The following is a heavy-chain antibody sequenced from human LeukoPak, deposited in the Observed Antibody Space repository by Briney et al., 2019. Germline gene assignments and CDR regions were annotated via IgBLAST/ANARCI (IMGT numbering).Heavy chain of an antibody. V-gene: IGHV3-53*01. J-gene: IGHJ4*02. CDR3: ARDGYSSSWYHFAY. D-gene: IGHD6-13*01. CDR2: IYSGGTT. Sequence: GGSLRLSCAASGFTVSSNYMSSVRQCPGKGLEWVSVIYSGGTTNYADSAKGRYTIPRDNSENTLFLQMNSLRAEDTLVYYCARDGYSSSWYHFAYWGQGTLVTVSS. CDR1: GFTVSSNY.